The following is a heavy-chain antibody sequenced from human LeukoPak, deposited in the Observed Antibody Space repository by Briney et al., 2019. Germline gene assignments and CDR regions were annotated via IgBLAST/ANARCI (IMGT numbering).Heavy chain of an antibody. Sequence: GGPLRLSCAASGFTFSRYWMHWVRQAPGKGLVWVSRIDGDGSTTSYADSVKGRFTISRDNAKNTLYLQMNSLRAEDTAVYYCAYYGGGALDIWGQGTMVTVSS. J-gene: IGHJ3*02. CDR1: GFTFSRYW. V-gene: IGHV3-74*01. CDR3: AYYGGGALDI. CDR2: IDGDGSTT. D-gene: IGHD4-23*01.